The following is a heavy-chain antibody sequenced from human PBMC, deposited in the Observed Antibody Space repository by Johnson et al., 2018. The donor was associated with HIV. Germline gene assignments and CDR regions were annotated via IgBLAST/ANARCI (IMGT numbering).Heavy chain of an antibody. CDR1: GFTFSSYA. D-gene: IGHD5-18*01. CDR2: VSYDGSNK. Sequence: LVESGGGVVQPGRSLRLSCAASGFTFSSYAMHWVRQAPGKGLAWVAVVSYDGSNKYYADSVKGRFTISRDNSKNTLYLQMNSLRAEDTAVYYCARDREDPSDSYGAFDIWGQGTMVTVSS. V-gene: IGHV3-30-3*01. CDR3: ARDREDPSDSYGAFDI. J-gene: IGHJ3*02.